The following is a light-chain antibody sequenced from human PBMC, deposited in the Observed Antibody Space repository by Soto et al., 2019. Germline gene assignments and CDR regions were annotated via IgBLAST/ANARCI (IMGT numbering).Light chain of an antibody. J-gene: IGKJ1*01. Sequence: DIQMTQSPSTLSASVGDRLTITCRASQRVSTSLAWYQQKPGIAPKLLIYQASSLENGVPSRFSGSGSGTEFTLTISSLQPDDFATYYCQQYNSYRTFGQGTKVEIK. CDR1: QRVSTS. CDR2: QAS. CDR3: QQYNSYRT. V-gene: IGKV1-5*03.